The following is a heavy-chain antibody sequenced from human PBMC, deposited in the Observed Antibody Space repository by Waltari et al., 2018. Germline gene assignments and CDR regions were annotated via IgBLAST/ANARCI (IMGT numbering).Heavy chain of an antibody. V-gene: IGHV1-8*03. D-gene: IGHD3-16*01. Sequence: QVQLVQSGDEVKKPGASVKVACKASGYTFTSYDINWVRKATGQGREWMGWMNPNSGKTGYAQKFQGRVTITRNTSISTAYMELSSLRSEDTAVYYCARGRGRSRFWFDPWGQGTLVTVSS. J-gene: IGHJ5*02. CDR1: GYTFTSYD. CDR3: ARGRGRSRFWFDP. CDR2: MNPNSGKT.